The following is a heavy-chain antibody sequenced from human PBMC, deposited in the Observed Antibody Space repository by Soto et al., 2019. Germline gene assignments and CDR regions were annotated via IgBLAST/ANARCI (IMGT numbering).Heavy chain of an antibody. CDR1: GGSISSSNW. V-gene: IGHV4-39*01. J-gene: IGHJ4*02. CDR2: VYYGGRS. CDR3: VSRPIYGFPYGPFDY. Sequence: PSETLSLTCAVSGGSISSSNWWGWIRQPPGKGLEWVASVYYGGRSYYNPTLNSRVTISVDTSKNQFSLKMTSVTAADTAVYFCVSRPIYGFPYGPFDYWGRGLLVTVSS. D-gene: IGHD3-10*01.